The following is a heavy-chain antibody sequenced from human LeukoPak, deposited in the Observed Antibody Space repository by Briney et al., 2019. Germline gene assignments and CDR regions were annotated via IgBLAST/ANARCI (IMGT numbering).Heavy chain of an antibody. V-gene: IGHV4-30-2*01. D-gene: IGHD3-10*01. CDR2: IYHSGST. CDR1: GGSISSGGYY. CDR3: ARHFTARRYGSGTLTPYYFDY. Sequence: SETLSLTCTVSGGSISSGGYYWSWIRQPLGKGLEWIGYIYHSGSTYYNPSLKSRVTISVDRSKNQFSLKLSSVTAADTAVYYCARHFTARRYGSGTLTPYYFDYWGQGTLVTVSS. J-gene: IGHJ4*02.